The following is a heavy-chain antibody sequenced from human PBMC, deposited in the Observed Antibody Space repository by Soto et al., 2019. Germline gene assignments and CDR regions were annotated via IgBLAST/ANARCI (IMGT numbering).Heavy chain of an antibody. CDR3: ARRYCSRADCYSDS. V-gene: IGHV5-10-1*01. D-gene: IGHD2-2*01. J-gene: IGHJ4*02. CDR2: IDPGDSSA. Sequence: GESLKISCHGSGYTFFSFWIVWVRQVPGRGLEWVGRIDPGDSSATYSPTFQGHVTISADRSTRSAYLQWRSLRASDTAIYFCARRYCSRADCYSDSWGQGSLVTVSS. CDR1: GYTFFSFW.